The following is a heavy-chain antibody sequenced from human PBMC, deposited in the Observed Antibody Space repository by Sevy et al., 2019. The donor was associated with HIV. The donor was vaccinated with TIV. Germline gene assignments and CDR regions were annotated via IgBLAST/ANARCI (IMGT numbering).Heavy chain of an antibody. CDR2: ISTGTDHI. Sequence: GSLRLSCTASGYTFPAFSFNWVRQAPGKGLEWLSYISTGTDHIYYADSGKGRFTISRDHAKNSVYLEMKSLRDQDTALYYCVRRGVDAYNVYFDLWGQGTLVTVSS. V-gene: IGHV3-21*05. D-gene: IGHD3-10*01. J-gene: IGHJ4*02. CDR1: GYTFPAFS. CDR3: VRRGVDAYNVYFDL.